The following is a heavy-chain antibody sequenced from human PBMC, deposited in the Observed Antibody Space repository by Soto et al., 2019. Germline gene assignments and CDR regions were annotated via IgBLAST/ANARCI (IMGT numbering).Heavy chain of an antibody. CDR1: GFTFSSYG. V-gene: IGHV3-30*18. CDR3: AKDRSWCSSTSCHVGFDP. D-gene: IGHD2-2*01. CDR2: ISYDGSNK. J-gene: IGHJ5*02. Sequence: PGGSLRLSCAASGFTFSSYGMHWVRQAPGKGLEWVAVISYDGSNKYYADSVKGRFTIPRDNSKNTLYLQMNSLRAEDTAVYYCAKDRSWCSSTSCHVGFDPWGQGTLVTVSS.